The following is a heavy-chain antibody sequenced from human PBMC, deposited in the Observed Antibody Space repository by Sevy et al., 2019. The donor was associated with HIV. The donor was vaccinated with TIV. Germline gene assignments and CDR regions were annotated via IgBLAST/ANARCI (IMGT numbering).Heavy chain of an antibody. CDR1: GGSISSGGYS. Sequence: SETLSLTCAVSGGSISSGGYSWSWIRQPPGKGLEWIGYIYHSGSTYYNPSHKSRVSISVDRSKNQFSLKLSSVTAADTAVYYCARVRYDILTGRFNWFDPWGQGILVTVSS. J-gene: IGHJ5*02. CDR2: IYHSGST. V-gene: IGHV4-30-2*01. CDR3: ARVRYDILTGRFNWFDP. D-gene: IGHD3-9*01.